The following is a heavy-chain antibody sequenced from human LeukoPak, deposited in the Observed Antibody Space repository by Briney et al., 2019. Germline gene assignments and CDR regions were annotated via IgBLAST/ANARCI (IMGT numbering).Heavy chain of an antibody. Sequence: GASVKVSCKASGGTFSSYAISWVRQAPGQGLEWMGRIIPILGIANYAQKFQGRVTITADKSMSTAYMELSSLRSEDTAVYYCASYYYDSSGYYYWFDPWGQGTLVTVSS. CDR3: ASYYYDSSGYYYWFDP. V-gene: IGHV1-69*04. CDR2: IIPILGIA. J-gene: IGHJ5*02. CDR1: GGTFSSYA. D-gene: IGHD3-22*01.